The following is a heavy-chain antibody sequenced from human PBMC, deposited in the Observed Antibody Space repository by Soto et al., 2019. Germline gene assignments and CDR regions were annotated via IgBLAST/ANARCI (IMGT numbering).Heavy chain of an antibody. D-gene: IGHD1-26*01. Sequence: QVQLQESGPGLVKPSQTLSLTCTVSGGSISSGGYYWSWIRQHQGKGLEWIGYIYYSGSTYYNPSLKSRVTISVDTSKNQFSLKLSSVTAADTAVYYCARDQVGGWYFDYWGQGTLVTVSS. J-gene: IGHJ4*02. CDR3: ARDQVGGWYFDY. CDR1: GGSISSGGYY. CDR2: IYYSGST. V-gene: IGHV4-31*03.